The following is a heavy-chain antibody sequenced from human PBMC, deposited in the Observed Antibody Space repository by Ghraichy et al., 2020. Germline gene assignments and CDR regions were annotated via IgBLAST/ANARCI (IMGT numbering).Heavy chain of an antibody. CDR3: ARGINWFDP. CDR2: ITTYSGNT. V-gene: IGHV1-18*04. Sequence: GESLNISCKASGYTFISYGISWVRQAPGQGLEWMGWITTYSGNTHYAQNLQGRVTMTTDTSTNTAYMELRSLRSDDTAVYYCARGINWFDPWGQGTLVTVSS. CDR1: GYTFISYG. J-gene: IGHJ5*02.